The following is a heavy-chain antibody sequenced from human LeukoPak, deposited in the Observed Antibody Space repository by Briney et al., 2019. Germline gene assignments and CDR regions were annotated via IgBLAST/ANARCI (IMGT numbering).Heavy chain of an antibody. V-gene: IGHV3-30*03. J-gene: IGHJ3*01. CDR3: AILVVETFDL. CDR2: ISYDGSNK. CDR1: GFTFSSYA. D-gene: IGHD2-15*01. Sequence: GGSLRLSCAASGFTFSSYAMSWVRQAPGKGLEWVAVISYDGSNKYYADSVKGRFTISRDNSKNTLYLQMNSLRAEDTAVYYCAILVVETFDLWGQGTMVTVSS.